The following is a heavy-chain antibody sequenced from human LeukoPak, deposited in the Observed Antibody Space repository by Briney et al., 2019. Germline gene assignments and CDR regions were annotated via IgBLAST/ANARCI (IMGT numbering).Heavy chain of an antibody. D-gene: IGHD7-27*01. CDR3: ARDITGVRY. CDR2: IYYSGST. Sequence: PSETLSLTCTVSGVSISSYYWSWIRQPPGKGLEWIGYIYYSGSTNYNPSLKSRVTISVDTSKNQFSLKLSSVTAADTAVYYCARDITGVRYWGQGTLVTVSS. CDR1: GVSISSYY. J-gene: IGHJ4*02. V-gene: IGHV4-59*01.